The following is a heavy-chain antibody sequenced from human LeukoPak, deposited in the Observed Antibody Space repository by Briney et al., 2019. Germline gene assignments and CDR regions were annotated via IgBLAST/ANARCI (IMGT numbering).Heavy chain of an antibody. V-gene: IGHV1-8*01. J-gene: IGHJ5*02. CDR3: ARGIYDFWSGPYNWFDP. D-gene: IGHD3-3*01. CDR2: VNPNSGNT. CDR1: GYTFTSYD. Sequence: ASVKVSCKASGYTFTSYDINWVRQATGQGLEWMGWVNPNSGNTGYAQKFQGRVTMTRNTSISTAYMELSSLRSEDTAVYYCARGIYDFWSGPYNWFDPWGQGTLVTVSS.